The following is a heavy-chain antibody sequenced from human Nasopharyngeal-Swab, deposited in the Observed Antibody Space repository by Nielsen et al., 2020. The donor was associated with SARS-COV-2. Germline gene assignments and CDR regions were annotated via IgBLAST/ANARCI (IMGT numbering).Heavy chain of an antibody. CDR2: INHSGST. J-gene: IGHJ6*03. V-gene: IGHV4-34*01. CDR3: ARAILNLGRGDYMDV. D-gene: IGHD1-1*01. Sequence: WIRQPPGQGLEWIGEINHSGSTNYNPSLKSRVTISVDTSKNQFSLKLSSVTAADTAVYYCARAILNLGRGDYMDVWGKGTTVTVSS.